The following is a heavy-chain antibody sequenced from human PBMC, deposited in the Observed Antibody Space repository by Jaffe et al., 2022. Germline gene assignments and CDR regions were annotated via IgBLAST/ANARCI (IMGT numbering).Heavy chain of an antibody. Sequence: QVQLVQSGAEVKKPGASVKVSCKASGYTFTSYYMHWVRQAPGQGLEWMGIINPSGGSTSYAQKFQGRVTMTRDTSTSTVYMELSSLRSEDTAVYYCARGGRGKQQLVPGQFDYWGQGTLVTVSS. CDR2: INPSGGST. CDR3: ARGGRGKQQLVPGQFDY. J-gene: IGHJ4*02. D-gene: IGHD6-13*01. CDR1: GYTFTSYY. V-gene: IGHV1-46*01.